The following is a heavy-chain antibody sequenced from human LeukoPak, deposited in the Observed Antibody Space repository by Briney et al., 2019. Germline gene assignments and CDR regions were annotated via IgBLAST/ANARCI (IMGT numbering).Heavy chain of an antibody. D-gene: IGHD5-18*01. CDR3: AAGYNYGGYQFDY. CDR1: GYTFTSYY. CDR2: IYPSGGGT. J-gene: IGHJ4*02. Sequence: HRASVKVSCKASGYTFTSYYMHWVRQAPGQGLEWMGIIYPSGGGTSYAQKFQGRVTLTRDTSTSTVYMELSGLRSEDTAVYYCAAGYNYGGYQFDYWGQGTLVTVSS. V-gene: IGHV1-46*03.